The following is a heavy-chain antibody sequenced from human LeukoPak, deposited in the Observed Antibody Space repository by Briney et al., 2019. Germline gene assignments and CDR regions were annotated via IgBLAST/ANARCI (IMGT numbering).Heavy chain of an antibody. V-gene: IGHV1-24*01. CDR2: FDPEDGET. J-gene: IGHJ3*02. CDR3: ATLDWSGSYMGYAFGI. D-gene: IGHD3-3*01. Sequence: GASVKVSCKVSGYTLTELSMHWVRQAPGKGLEWMGGFDPEDGETIYAQKFQGRVTMTEDTSTDTAYMELSSLRSEDTAVYYCATLDWSGSYMGYAFGIWGQGTMVTVSS. CDR1: GYTLTELS.